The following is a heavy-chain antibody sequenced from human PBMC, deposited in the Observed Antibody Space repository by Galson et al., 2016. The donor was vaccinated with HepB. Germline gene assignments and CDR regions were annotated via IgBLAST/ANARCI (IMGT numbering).Heavy chain of an antibody. CDR1: GYTFTGYY. V-gene: IGHV1-2*02. CDR2: INPKGGCT. CDR3: ARSRIGSGWELRGA. Sequence: SVKVSCKASGYTFTGYYMHWVRQAPGQGLGWMGWINPKGGCTNYAQKFQGRVTMTRNTSISTAYMELSSLRSDETAVYYCARSRIGSGWELRGAWGQGTLVTVSS. D-gene: IGHD1-26*01. J-gene: IGHJ5*02.